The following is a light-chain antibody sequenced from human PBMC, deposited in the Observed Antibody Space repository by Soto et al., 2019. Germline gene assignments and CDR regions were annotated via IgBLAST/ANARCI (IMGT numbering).Light chain of an antibody. CDR2: DVS. CDR3: SSYTTSNTRQIV. Sequence: QSDLTQPASVSGSPGQSITISCTGTSSDVGGYNYVSWYQHPPGKAPKLIIYDVSNRPSGVSYRFSGSKSGNTASLTISGLQPEDEADYYCSSYTTSNTRQIVFGTGTKATV. J-gene: IGLJ1*01. V-gene: IGLV2-14*03. CDR1: SSDVGGYNY.